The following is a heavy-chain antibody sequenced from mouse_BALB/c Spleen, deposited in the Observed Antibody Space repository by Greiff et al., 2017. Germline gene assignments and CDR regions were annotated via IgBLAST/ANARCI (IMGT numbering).Heavy chain of an antibody. CDR3: AREITTAVFDY. CDR2: ISNGGGST. D-gene: IGHD1-2*01. V-gene: IGHV5-12-2*01. J-gene: IGHJ2*01. Sequence: EVKLVESGGGLVQPGGSLKLSCAASGFTFSSYTMSWVRQTPEKRLEWVAYISNGGGSTYYPDTVKGRFTISRDNAKNTLYLQMSSLKSEDTAMYYCAREITTAVFDYWGQGTTLTVSS. CDR1: GFTFSSYT.